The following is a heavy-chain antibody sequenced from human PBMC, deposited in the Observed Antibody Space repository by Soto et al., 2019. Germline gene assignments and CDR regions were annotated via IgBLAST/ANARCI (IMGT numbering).Heavy chain of an antibody. V-gene: IGHV4-39*01. J-gene: IGHJ6*02. CDR1: GGSIRSSSYY. Sequence: SETLSLTCTVSGGSIRSSSYYWAWIRQPPGKGLEWLGSIYYSGSTYYKPSLKSRVTISADTSKNQFSLKLSSVTAADTAVYYCARSQRFWSGYSPSYGMDVWGQGTTVTVSS. CDR3: ARSQRFWSGYSPSYGMDV. D-gene: IGHD3-3*01. CDR2: IYYSGST.